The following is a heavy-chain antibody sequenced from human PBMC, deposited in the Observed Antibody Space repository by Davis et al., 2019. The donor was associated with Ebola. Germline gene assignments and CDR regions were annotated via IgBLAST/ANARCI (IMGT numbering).Heavy chain of an antibody. Sequence: SETLSLTCTVSGGSISSSSYYWSWIRQPPGKGLEWIGEINHSGSTNYNPSLKSRVTISVDTSKNQFSLKLTSVTAADTAVYYCARGPLWLFDYWGQGTLVTVSS. D-gene: IGHD3-10*01. CDR3: ARGPLWLFDY. V-gene: IGHV4-39*07. CDR2: INHSGST. J-gene: IGHJ4*02. CDR1: GGSISSSSYY.